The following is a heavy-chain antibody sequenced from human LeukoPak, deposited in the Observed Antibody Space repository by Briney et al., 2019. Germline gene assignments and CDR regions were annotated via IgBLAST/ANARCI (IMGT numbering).Heavy chain of an antibody. Sequence: SETLSLTCTVSGGSISSYYWSWIRQPPGKGLEWIGYIYYSGSTNYNPSLKSRVTISVDTSKNQFSLKLSSVTAADTAVYYCARHRDIVVVDWFDPWGQGTLVTVSS. CDR3: ARHRDIVVVDWFDP. D-gene: IGHD2-15*01. CDR2: IYYSGST. J-gene: IGHJ5*02. CDR1: GGSISSYY. V-gene: IGHV4-59*08.